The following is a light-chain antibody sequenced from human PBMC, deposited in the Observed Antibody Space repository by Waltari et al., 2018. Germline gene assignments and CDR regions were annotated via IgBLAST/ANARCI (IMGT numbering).Light chain of an antibody. CDR2: KAS. J-gene: IGKJ1*01. V-gene: IGKV1-5*03. CDR3: QQYDSFSWT. Sequence: DVQMTQSPSTLSASLGDRVTISCRSSQSISTWLAWYQQKPGKAPKLLIYKASTLETGVPSRFSGSGSWTEFALTISNLQPDDFATYYCQQYDSFSWTFGQGTKVEIK. CDR1: QSISTW.